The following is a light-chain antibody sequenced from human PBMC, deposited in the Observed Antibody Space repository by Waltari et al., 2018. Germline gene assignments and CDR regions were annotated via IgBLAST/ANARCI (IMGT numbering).Light chain of an antibody. Sequence: DIVMTQTPLSLPVTPGEPASISCRSSQSLLDSDDGNTYLAWYRQKPGQSPQLLIYTPSSRASGAPARFSGVGSGTDFHLKISRVEAEDVGVYYCMQRIEFPRRMYTFGQGTKLEIK. CDR3: MQRIEFPRRMYT. CDR1: QSLLDSDDGNTY. V-gene: IGKV2-40*01. J-gene: IGKJ2*01. CDR2: TPS.